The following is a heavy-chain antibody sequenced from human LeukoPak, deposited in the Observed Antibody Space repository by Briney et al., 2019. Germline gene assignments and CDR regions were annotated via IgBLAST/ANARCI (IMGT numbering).Heavy chain of an antibody. CDR3: ARPLEILWFGELSTHDAFDI. Sequence: SETLSLTCAVYGGSFSGYYWSWIRQPPGKGLEWIGEINHSGSTNYNPSLKSRVTISVDTSKNQFSLKLSSVTAADTAVYYCARPLEILWFGELSTHDAFDIWGQGTMVTVSS. D-gene: IGHD3-10*01. CDR2: INHSGST. J-gene: IGHJ3*02. V-gene: IGHV4-34*01. CDR1: GGSFSGYY.